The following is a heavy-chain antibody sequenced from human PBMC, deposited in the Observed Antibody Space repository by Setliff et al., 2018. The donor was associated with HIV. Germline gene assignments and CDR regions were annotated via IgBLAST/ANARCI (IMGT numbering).Heavy chain of an antibody. J-gene: IGHJ6*02. CDR2: ISASYAKT. CDR3: TRDRVAGPYYYGMDV. Sequence: ASVKVSCKASGYTFINFAITWVRQAPGQGLEWMGWISASYAKTDYSQKFQGRVTMTTDTSTSTAYMELRSLTSDDTAMYYCTRDRVAGPYYYGMDVWGQGTTVTVSS. V-gene: IGHV1-18*04. CDR1: GYTFINFA. D-gene: IGHD2-15*01.